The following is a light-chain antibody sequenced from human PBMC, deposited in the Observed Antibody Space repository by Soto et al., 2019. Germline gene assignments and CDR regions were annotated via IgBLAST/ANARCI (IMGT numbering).Light chain of an antibody. Sequence: EIVMTQSPATLSVSPGERATLSCRASQSVASNLAWYQQKPGQAPRLLIYGAFIRAAGIPARFSGRGFGTEFTLTISSLHSEDFAVYYCQHCNNWPPLTFGGGTKVEIK. J-gene: IGKJ4*01. CDR1: QSVASN. CDR2: GAF. CDR3: QHCNNWPPLT. V-gene: IGKV3-15*01.